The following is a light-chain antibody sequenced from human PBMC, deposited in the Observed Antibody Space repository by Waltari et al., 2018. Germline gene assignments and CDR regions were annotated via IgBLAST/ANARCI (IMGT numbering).Light chain of an antibody. Sequence: DIVMTQSPDSLAVSLGERATINCKSSQNVLYSSNNQNYLAWYQKRPGQPPNLLIYWASTRESGVPDRVIGGGSGTDFTLTISSLQAEDGALYYCQQYYSAPLTFGQGTKVEIK. CDR3: QQYYSAPLT. J-gene: IGKJ1*01. CDR2: WAS. V-gene: IGKV4-1*01. CDR1: QNVLYSSNNQNY.